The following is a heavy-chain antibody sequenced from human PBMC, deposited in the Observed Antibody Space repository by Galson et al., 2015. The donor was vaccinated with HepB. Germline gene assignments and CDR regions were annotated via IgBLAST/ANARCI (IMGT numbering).Heavy chain of an antibody. D-gene: IGHD6-13*01. CDR3: ARDRSPGIAAAGDILEFDY. J-gene: IGHJ4*02. CDR1: GFTFDDYG. V-gene: IGHV3-20*01. CDR2: INWNGGST. Sequence: SLRLSCAASGFTFDDYGMSWVRQAPGKGLEWVSGINWNGGSTGYADSVKGRFTISRDNAKNSLYLQMNSLRAEDTALYHCARDRSPGIAAAGDILEFDYWGQGTLVTVSS.